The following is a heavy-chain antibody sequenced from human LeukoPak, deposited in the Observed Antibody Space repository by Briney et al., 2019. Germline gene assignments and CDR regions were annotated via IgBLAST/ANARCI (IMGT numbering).Heavy chain of an antibody. J-gene: IGHJ4*02. V-gene: IGHV4-4*07. CDR1: GGSISSYY. Sequence: SETLSLTCTVSGGSISSYYWSWIRQPAGKGLEWIGRIYTSGSTNYNPSLKSRVTMSVDTSKNQFSLKLSSVTAADTAVYFFAREVPPEIYYDSSGYYVGVVDYRGQGTLVTVSS. CDR2: IYTSGST. D-gene: IGHD3-22*01. CDR3: AREVPPEIYYDSSGYYVGVVDY.